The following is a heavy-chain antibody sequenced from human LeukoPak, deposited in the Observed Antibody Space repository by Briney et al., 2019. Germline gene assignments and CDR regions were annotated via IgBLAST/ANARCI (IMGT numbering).Heavy chain of an antibody. CDR2: ISSSSSYI. Sequence: PGGSLRLSCAASGFTFSSYSMNWVRQAPGKGLEWVSSISSSSSYIYYADSVKGRFTISRDNAKNSLYLQMNSLRAEDTAVYYCARDKQLVQGGGVYWGPGTLVTVSS. CDR3: ARDKQLVQGGGVY. D-gene: IGHD6-6*01. CDR1: GFTFSSYS. J-gene: IGHJ4*02. V-gene: IGHV3-21*01.